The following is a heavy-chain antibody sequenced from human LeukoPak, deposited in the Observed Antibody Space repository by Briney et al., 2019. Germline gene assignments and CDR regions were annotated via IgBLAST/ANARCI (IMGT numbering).Heavy chain of an antibody. CDR2: INHSGST. Sequence: SETLSLTCAVYGGSFSGYYWSWIRQPPGKGLEWIGEINHSGSTNYNPSLKSRVTISVDTSKNQFSLKLSSVTAADTAVYYCARLAYCGGDCYTGFDYWGQRTLVTVSS. V-gene: IGHV4-34*01. CDR3: ARLAYCGGDCYTGFDY. D-gene: IGHD2-21*02. J-gene: IGHJ4*02. CDR1: GGSFSGYY.